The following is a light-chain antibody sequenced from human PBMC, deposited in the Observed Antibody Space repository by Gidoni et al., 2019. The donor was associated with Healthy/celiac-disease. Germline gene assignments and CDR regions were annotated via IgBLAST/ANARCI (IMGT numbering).Light chain of an antibody. CDR3: QQSYSTPPYT. J-gene: IGKJ2*01. V-gene: IGKV1-39*01. CDR1: QSISSY. Sequence: DIQMTQSPSPLSASVGDRVTITCRASQSISSYLNWYQQKPGKAPKLLIYAASSLQSGVPSRFSGSGSGTDFTLTISSLQPEDFATYYCQQSYSTPPYTFGQETKLEIK. CDR2: AAS.